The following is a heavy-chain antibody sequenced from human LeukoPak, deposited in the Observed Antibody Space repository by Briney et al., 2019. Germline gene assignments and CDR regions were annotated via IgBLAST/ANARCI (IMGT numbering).Heavy chain of an antibody. Sequence: PGGSLRLSCAASGFTYSNVWMNWVRQYPGKGLEWVGRIKTNAEGGTLDYTAPVKGRFAISRDDSKNTLYLQMDSLEVEDTGMYYCTTGIDDEGGYWGQGTLVTVSS. V-gene: IGHV3-15*07. CDR2: IKTNAEGGTL. CDR1: GFTYSNVW. CDR3: TTGIDDEGGY. D-gene: IGHD3-3*02. J-gene: IGHJ4*02.